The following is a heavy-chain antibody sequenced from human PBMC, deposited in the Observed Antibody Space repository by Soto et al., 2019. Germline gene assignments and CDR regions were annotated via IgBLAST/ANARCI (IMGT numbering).Heavy chain of an antibody. Sequence: QVQLQESGPGLVKPSQTLSLTCTVSGDSISSGSYYWSWIRQHPGKGLEWFGYISYSGSTYYNPSLKSRLTRSVDTSRNQFSLKLSSVTAADTALYYCARESSGYRFDCWGQGTLVTVSS. J-gene: IGHJ4*02. V-gene: IGHV4-31*03. CDR1: GDSISSGSYY. D-gene: IGHD3-22*01. CDR3: ARESSGYRFDC. CDR2: ISYSGST.